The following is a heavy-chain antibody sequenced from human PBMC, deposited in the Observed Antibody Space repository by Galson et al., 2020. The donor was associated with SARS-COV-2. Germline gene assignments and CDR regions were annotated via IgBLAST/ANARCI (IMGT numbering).Heavy chain of an antibody. D-gene: IGHD3-3*01. CDR1: GFTLSSYP. CDR2: ISGRGRTI. Sequence: GESLKISCAASGFTLSSYPMNWVRQAPGKGLEWVSYISGRGRTIYYADSAKGRFTISRDTAKNSLYLQMNRLRVEDTAVYYCARDQSGYVNFFDPWGQGTRVTVSS. J-gene: IGHJ5*02. V-gene: IGHV3-48*01. CDR3: ARDQSGYVNFFDP.